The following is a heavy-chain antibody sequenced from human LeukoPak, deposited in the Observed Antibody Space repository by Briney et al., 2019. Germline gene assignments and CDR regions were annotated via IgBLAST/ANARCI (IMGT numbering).Heavy chain of an antibody. CDR2: ISSSSSYI. J-gene: IGHJ6*03. CDR1: GFTFSSYS. V-gene: IGHV3-21*01. Sequence: PGGSLRLSCAASGFTFSSYSMNWVRQAPGKGLEWVSSISSSSSYIYYADSVKGRFTISRDNAKNSLYLQMNSLRAEDTAVYYCARDSLCSPKGYMDVWGKGTTVTVSS. CDR3: ARDSLCSPKGYMDV. D-gene: IGHD6-13*01.